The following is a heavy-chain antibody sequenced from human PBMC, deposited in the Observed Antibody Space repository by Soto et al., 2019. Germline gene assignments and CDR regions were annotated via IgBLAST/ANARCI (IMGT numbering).Heavy chain of an antibody. Sequence: QLLESGPGLVKPSETLSLTCTVSGGSISSSSYYWGWIRQPPGKGLEWIGSIYYSGSTYYNPSLKSRVTISVDTSKNQFSLKLSSVTAADTAVYYCARHPSIDRGFDYWGQGTLVTVSS. D-gene: IGHD3-16*01. CDR2: IYYSGST. CDR3: ARHPSIDRGFDY. CDR1: GGSISSSSYY. J-gene: IGHJ4*02. V-gene: IGHV4-39*01.